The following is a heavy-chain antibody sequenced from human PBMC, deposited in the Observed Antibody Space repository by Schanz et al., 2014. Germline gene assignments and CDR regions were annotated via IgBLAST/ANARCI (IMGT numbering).Heavy chain of an antibody. Sequence: EVHLEESGGGLVQPGGSQRLSCAVSGFTFSNCDMTWVRQAPGKGLEWVAIIDGRGITTFYADSVKGRFTISRDNAKNTVYLQMNSLRDDGTAVYYCAKRFHCSGSHPFDYWGQGTLVTVSS. V-gene: IGHV3-23*04. J-gene: IGHJ4*02. D-gene: IGHD3-10*02. CDR1: GFTFSNCD. CDR3: AKRFHCSGSHPFDY. CDR2: IDGRGITT.